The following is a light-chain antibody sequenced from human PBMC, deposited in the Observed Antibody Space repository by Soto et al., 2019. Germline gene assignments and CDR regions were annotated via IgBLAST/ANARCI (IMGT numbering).Light chain of an antibody. CDR1: SSDVGGYNY. J-gene: IGLJ1*01. CDR2: EVS. Sequence: QSVLTQPASVSGSPGQSITISCTGTSSDVGGYNYVSWYQQHPGKAPKLMICEVSNRPSGVSNRFSGSKSGNTASLTISGLQAEDEADYYCSSYTSSSIRYVFGTGTKLTVL. V-gene: IGLV2-14*01. CDR3: SSYTSSSIRYV.